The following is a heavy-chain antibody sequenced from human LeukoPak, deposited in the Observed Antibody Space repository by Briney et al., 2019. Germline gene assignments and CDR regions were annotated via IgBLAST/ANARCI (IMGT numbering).Heavy chain of an antibody. D-gene: IGHD3-10*01. CDR2: TSSDLNVK. V-gene: IGHV3-30-3*01. Sequence: GGSLRLSCAASGFTFRNYVIHWVRQAPGKGLGWVAVTSSDLNVKLYADSVKGRFTISRDNSRSTLYLQMNSLRPEDTAIYYCAREGYYGSGSPPSLYFDYWGQGTLVTVSS. CDR3: AREGYYGSGSPPSLYFDY. CDR1: GFTFRNYV. J-gene: IGHJ4*02.